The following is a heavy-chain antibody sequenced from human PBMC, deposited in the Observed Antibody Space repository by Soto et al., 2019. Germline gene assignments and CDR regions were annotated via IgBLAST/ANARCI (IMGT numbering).Heavy chain of an antibody. D-gene: IGHD6-13*01. CDR2: INPNSCGT. CDR3: ARGQQLVTYNWLDP. V-gene: IGHV1-2*02. J-gene: IGHJ5*02. Sequence: NVSCKGSGYTFTVDYMHCVRQARGQGLEWMGWINPNSCGTNYAQKFQGRVTMTSDTSISTAYMELSRLRSDETVVYYSARGQQLVTYNWLDPWGQGTLVTLSS. CDR1: GYTFTVDY.